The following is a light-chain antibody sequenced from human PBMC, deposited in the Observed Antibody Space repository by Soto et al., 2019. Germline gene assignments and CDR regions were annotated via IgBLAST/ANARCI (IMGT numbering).Light chain of an antibody. V-gene: IGKV1-39*01. Sequence: DIQMTQSPSPLSASVGDRVTITCRASESIARHLNWYQQKPGKAPKLLIYAASSLQNGVPSRFRGGGSGTDFTLTISNLQPEDFATYYCQQSYSTLSITFGQGTRLEMK. CDR1: ESIARH. J-gene: IGKJ5*01. CDR3: QQSYSTLSIT. CDR2: AAS.